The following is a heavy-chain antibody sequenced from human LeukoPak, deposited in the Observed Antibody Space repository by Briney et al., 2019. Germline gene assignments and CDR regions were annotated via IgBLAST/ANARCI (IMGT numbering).Heavy chain of an antibody. J-gene: IGHJ2*01. Sequence: SGGSLRLSCAASGFTLRSHGMHWVRQAPGKGLEWVAFIRYDGSNKYYADSVKGRFTISRDNSKNTLYLQMDSLRAEDTAVYYCARGGHHGDYWYFDLWGRGTLVTVSS. V-gene: IGHV3-30*02. D-gene: IGHD4-17*01. CDR3: ARGGHHGDYWYFDL. CDR2: IRYDGSNK. CDR1: GFTLRSHG.